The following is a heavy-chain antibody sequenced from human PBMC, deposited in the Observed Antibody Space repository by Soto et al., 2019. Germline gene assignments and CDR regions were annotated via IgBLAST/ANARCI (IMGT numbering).Heavy chain of an antibody. J-gene: IGHJ3*02. V-gene: IGHV4-59*08. CDR2: IYYSGST. CDR1: GGSISSYY. D-gene: IGHD5-12*01. Sequence: SETLSLTCTVSGGSISSYYWSWIRQPPGKGLEWIGYIYYSGSTNYNPSLKSRVTISVDTSKNQFSLKLSSVTAADTAVYYCARLPYSGYARDAFDIWGQGTMVTVSS. CDR3: ARLPYSGYARDAFDI.